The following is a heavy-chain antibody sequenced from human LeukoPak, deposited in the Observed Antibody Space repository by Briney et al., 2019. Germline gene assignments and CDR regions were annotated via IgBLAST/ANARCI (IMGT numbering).Heavy chain of an antibody. J-gene: IGHJ6*02. D-gene: IGHD2-2*01. CDR2: INHSGST. Sequence: SETLSLTCAVYGGSFSGYYWSWIRQPPGKGLEWIGEINHSGSTNYNPSLKSRVTISVDTSKDQFSLKLSSVTAADTAAYYCARGDSWRYCSSTSCYSYYYYGMDVWGQGTTVTVSS. CDR3: ARGDSWRYCSSTSCYSYYYYGMDV. CDR1: GGSFSGYY. V-gene: IGHV4-34*01.